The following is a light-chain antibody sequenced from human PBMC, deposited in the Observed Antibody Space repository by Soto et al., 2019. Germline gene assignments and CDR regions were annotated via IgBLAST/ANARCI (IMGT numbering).Light chain of an antibody. CDR1: QTISTY. V-gene: IGKV1-5*03. CDR2: KAS. J-gene: IGKJ1*01. CDR3: QQYNAYSRT. Sequence: DIQMTPSPPTVFAPVGDSVPITCRASQTISTYLAWYQQKPGKAPKLLIYKASSLESGVPSRFSGSGSGTEFTLTISSLQPDDFATYYCQQYNAYSRTVGQGTKVDIK.